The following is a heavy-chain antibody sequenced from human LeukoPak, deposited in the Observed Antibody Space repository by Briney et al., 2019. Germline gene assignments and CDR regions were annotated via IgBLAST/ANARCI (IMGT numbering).Heavy chain of an antibody. V-gene: IGHV3-23*01. CDR2: IRGSGGNT. CDR1: GFTFSSQG. J-gene: IGHJ4*02. CDR3: AKDFYDSSIFSAPHLFAC. Sequence: GGSLRLSCAASGFTFSSQGMTWVRQASGKGLEWVSSIRGSGGNTYYADSVKGRFTISRDNFQNTLYLQMNSLRAEDTAVYYCAKDFYDSSIFSAPHLFACWGQGTLVTVSS. D-gene: IGHD3-22*01.